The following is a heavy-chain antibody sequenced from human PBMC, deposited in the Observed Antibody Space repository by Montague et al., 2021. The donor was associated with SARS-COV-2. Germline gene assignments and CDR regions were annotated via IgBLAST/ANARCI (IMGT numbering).Heavy chain of an antibody. CDR3: ARSYYDILTGYYMAFDY. CDR1: GFSLSTSGMC. CDR2: IDWXDDK. D-gene: IGHD3-9*01. V-gene: IGHV2-70*01. J-gene: IGHJ4*02. Sequence: PALVKPTQTLTLTCTFSGFSLSTSGMCVSWIRQPPGKALEWLALIDWXDDKYCSTSLKTRLTISKDTSKNQVVLTMTNMDPVDTATYYCARSYYDILTGYYMAFDYWGQGTLVTVSS.